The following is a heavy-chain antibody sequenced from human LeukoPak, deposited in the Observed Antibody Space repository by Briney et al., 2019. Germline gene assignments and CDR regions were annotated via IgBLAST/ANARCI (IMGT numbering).Heavy chain of an antibody. D-gene: IGHD3-10*01. Sequence: SETLSLTCTVSGGSISSSSYYWGWIRQPPGKGLEWIGSIYYSGSTYYNPSLKSRVTISVDTSKNQFSLKLSSVTAADTAVYYCARGRRGLHYGSGSYYNSNWFDPWGQGTLVTVSS. CDR1: GGSISSSSYY. V-gene: IGHV4-39*07. J-gene: IGHJ5*02. CDR3: ARGRRGLHYGSGSYYNSNWFDP. CDR2: IYYSGST.